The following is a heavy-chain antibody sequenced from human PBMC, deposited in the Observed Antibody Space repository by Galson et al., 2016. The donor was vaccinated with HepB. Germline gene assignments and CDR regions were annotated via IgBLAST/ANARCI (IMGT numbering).Heavy chain of an antibody. J-gene: IGHJ4*02. Sequence: SVKVSCKASGFTFTSSAVQWVRQARGQRLEWIGWIVVGSGNTNYAQKFQERVTITRDMSTSTAYMELSSLRSEDTAVYYCALGHSYDSSGYIWGQGTLVTVSS. D-gene: IGHD3-22*01. V-gene: IGHV1-58*01. CDR3: ALGHSYDSSGYI. CDR1: GFTFTSSA. CDR2: IVVGSGNT.